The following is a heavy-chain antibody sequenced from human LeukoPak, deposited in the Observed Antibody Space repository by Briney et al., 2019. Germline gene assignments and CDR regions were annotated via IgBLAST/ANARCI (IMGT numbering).Heavy chain of an antibody. V-gene: IGHV1-8*01. J-gene: IGHJ4*02. CDR2: MNPNSGNT. CDR3: ARAHRSGRTRSSSTSY. CDR1: GYTFTSYD. Sequence: ASVKVSCKASGYTFTSYDINWVRQATGQGLEWMGWMNPNSGNTGYAQKFQGRVTMTRNTSISTAYMELSSLRSEDTAVYYCARAHRSGRTRSSSTSYWGQGTLVTVSS. D-gene: IGHD2-2*01.